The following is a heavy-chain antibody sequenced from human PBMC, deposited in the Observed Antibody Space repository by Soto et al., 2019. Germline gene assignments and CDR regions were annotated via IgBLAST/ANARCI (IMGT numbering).Heavy chain of an antibody. CDR3: VRFGGAAAGTGDY. D-gene: IGHD6-13*01. CDR2: ISSSGTTI. CDR1: EFTFSSYE. Sequence: GGSLRLSCVASEFTFSSYEMNWVRQAPGKGLGWVSYISSSGTTIYYTDSVKGRFTISRDNAKKSLYLQMNSLRAEDTALYYCVRFGGAAAGTGDYWGQGTLVTVSS. V-gene: IGHV3-48*03. J-gene: IGHJ4*02.